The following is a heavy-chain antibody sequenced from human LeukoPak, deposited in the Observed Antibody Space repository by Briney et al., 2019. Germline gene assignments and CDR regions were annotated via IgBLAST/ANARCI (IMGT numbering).Heavy chain of an antibody. J-gene: IGHJ6*02. CDR3: ARGGPSSSIFHYYYGRDV. Sequence: PSETLSLTCTVSGGSISSYYWSWIRQPPGKGLEWIGYIFYSGGTNYNPSLKSRVTISVDTSKNHFSLKLDSVTAADTAVYYCARGGPSSSIFHYYYGRDVWGQGTTVTVSS. V-gene: IGHV4-59*08. CDR1: GGSISSYY. D-gene: IGHD6-6*01. CDR2: IFYSGGT.